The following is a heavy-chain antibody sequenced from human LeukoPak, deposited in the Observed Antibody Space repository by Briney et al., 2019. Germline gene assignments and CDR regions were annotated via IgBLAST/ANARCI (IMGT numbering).Heavy chain of an antibody. CDR3: ARDSVREPKNDY. V-gene: IGHV3-21*01. D-gene: IGHD2-2*01. CDR2: ISSSSSYI. Sequence: GGSLRLSCAASGFTFSSYSMNWVRQAPGKGLEWVSSISSSSSYIYYADSVKGRFTISRDNAKNSLYLQMNSLRAEDTAVYYCARDSVREPKNDYWGQGTLVTVSS. J-gene: IGHJ4*02. CDR1: GFTFSSYS.